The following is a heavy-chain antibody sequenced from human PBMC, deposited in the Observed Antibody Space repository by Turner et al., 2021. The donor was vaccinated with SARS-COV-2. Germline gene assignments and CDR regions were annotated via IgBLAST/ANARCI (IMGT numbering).Heavy chain of an antibody. J-gene: IGHJ4*02. V-gene: IGHV3-30*18. CDR2: ISYDGSNK. CDR3: AKDGAPYLLYLGEPTYDFDD. Sequence: QVHLVQSGGVVVQPGRSLRLPCPASVFTFSSYGMHWVRQAPGKGLEWVAVISYDGSNKDYADSVKGRFNSARDNSKNTLYRQMNSMRAEETAVYYCAKDGAPYLLYLGEPTYDFDDWGQGTLVTVSS. CDR1: VFTFSSYG. D-gene: IGHD3-10*01.